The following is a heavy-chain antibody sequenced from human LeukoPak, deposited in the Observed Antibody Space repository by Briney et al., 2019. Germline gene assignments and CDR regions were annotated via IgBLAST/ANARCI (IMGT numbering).Heavy chain of an antibody. Sequence: ASVKVSCTASGYTFTGYYMHWVRQAPGQGLEWMGWINPNSGGTNYAQKFQGRVTMTRDTSISTAYMEVSRLRSDDTAVYYCARGLWGAYYFDYWGQGTLVTVSS. V-gene: IGHV1-2*02. CDR2: INPNSGGT. J-gene: IGHJ4*02. CDR3: ARGLWGAYYFDY. CDR1: GYTFTGYY. D-gene: IGHD3-16*01.